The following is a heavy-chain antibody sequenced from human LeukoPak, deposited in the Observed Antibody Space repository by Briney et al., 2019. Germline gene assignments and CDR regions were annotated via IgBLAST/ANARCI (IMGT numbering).Heavy chain of an antibody. D-gene: IGHD5-24*01. CDR3: ARDSRERDGYNSFDY. J-gene: IGHJ4*02. V-gene: IGHV4-59*12. CDR1: GGSISSYY. Sequence: SETLSLTCTVSGGSISSYYWSWIRQPPGKGLEWIGYIYYSGSTNYNPSLKSRVTISVDTSKNQFSLKLSSVTAADTAVYYCARDSRERDGYNSFDYWGQGTLVTVSS. CDR2: IYYSGST.